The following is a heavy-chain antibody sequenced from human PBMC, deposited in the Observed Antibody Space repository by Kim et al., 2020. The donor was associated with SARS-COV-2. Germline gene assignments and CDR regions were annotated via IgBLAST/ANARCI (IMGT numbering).Heavy chain of an antibody. CDR2: IYHGGST. CDR1: GDSISNSNYY. D-gene: IGHD3-3*01. V-gene: IGHV4-39*01. J-gene: IGHJ4*01. Sequence: SETLSLTCSVSGDSISNSNYYWGWIRQPPGMGLEWIGTIYHGGSTYYNPSLKSRVTISVDTSNNQFSLKLRSVSAADTAVYYCARQIRVAILGVVGGDY. CDR3: ARQIRVAILGVVGGDY.